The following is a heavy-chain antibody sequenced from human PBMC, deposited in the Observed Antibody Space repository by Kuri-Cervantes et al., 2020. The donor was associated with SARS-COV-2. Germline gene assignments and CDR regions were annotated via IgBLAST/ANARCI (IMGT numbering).Heavy chain of an antibody. CDR1: GCTFTSYG. V-gene: IGHV1-18*01. D-gene: IGHD3-3*01. CDR2: ISAYNGNT. Sequence: ASVKISSKASGCTFTSYGISWVRQAPGQGLEWMGRISAYNGNTNYARKLQGRVTMTTDTSTSTACMELRSLRSDDTAVYYCARASPHRTSGYNTLDYWGQGTLVTVSS. J-gene: IGHJ4*02. CDR3: ARASPHRTSGYNTLDY.